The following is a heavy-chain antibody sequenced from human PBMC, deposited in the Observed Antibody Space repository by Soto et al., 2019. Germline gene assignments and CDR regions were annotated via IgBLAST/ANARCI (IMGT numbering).Heavy chain of an antibody. V-gene: IGHV1-18*01. CDR1: GYTFASYG. J-gene: IGHJ4*02. CDR3: ARDQAVFPSPLDY. Sequence: QVLVVQSGAEVKKPGASVEVTCKVSGYTFASYGISWVRQAPGQGLQWMGWISGYNGDTRYAQQFQGRVTMTTDTSTNTAYLELRSLRSDDTAVYYCARDQAVFPSPLDYGGQGTLVPVSS. CDR2: ISGYNGDT.